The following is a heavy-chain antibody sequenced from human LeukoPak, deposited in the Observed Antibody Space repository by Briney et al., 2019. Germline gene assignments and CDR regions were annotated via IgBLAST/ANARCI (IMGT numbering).Heavy chain of an antibody. Sequence: PVKVSCKASGGTFSSYAISWVRQAPGQGLEWMGGIIPIFGTANYAQKFQGRVTITTDESTSTAYMELSSLRSEDTAVYYCARERRGTTVTSFDYWGQGTLVTVSS. V-gene: IGHV1-69*05. CDR1: GGTFSSYA. CDR3: ARERRGTTVTSFDY. CDR2: IIPIFGTA. D-gene: IGHD4-17*01. J-gene: IGHJ4*02.